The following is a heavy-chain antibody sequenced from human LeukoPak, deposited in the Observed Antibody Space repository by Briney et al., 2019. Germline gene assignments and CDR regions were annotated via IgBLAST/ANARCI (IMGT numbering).Heavy chain of an antibody. CDR3: ARIHRYCSGGACYVLDN. CDR2: VYYSGST. V-gene: IGHV4-59*01. CDR1: GGSINSYY. Sequence: PSETLSLTCTVSGGSINSYYWSWIRQPPGRGLEWIGYVYYSGSTNYNPSFKSRITISVDTSRNQFSLQLSSVTAADTAVYYCARIHRYCSGGACYVLDNWGQGTLVAVSS. J-gene: IGHJ4*02. D-gene: IGHD2-15*01.